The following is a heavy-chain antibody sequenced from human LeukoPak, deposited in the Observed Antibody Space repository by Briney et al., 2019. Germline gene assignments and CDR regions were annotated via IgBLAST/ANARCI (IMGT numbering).Heavy chain of an antibody. Sequence: SETLSLTCTVSGGSISSGGYYWSWIRQHPGKGLEWIGYIYYSGSTYYNPSLKSRVTISVDTSKNQFSLKLSSVTAADTAVYYCARDYGPGSYYDYWGQGTLVTVSS. CDR2: IYYSGST. J-gene: IGHJ4*02. D-gene: IGHD3-10*01. V-gene: IGHV4-31*03. CDR1: GGSISSGGYY. CDR3: ARDYGPGSYYDY.